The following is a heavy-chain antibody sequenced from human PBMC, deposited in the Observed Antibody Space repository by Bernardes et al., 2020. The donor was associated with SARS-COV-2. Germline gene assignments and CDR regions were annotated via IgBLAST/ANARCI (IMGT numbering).Heavy chain of an antibody. D-gene: IGHD2-2*01. CDR1: GGSISSSSYY. CDR3: ARDSYCSSTSCYYGFSVSFDY. CDR2: IYYSGST. V-gene: IGHV4-39*07. J-gene: IGHJ4*02. Sequence: SETLSLTCTVSGGSISSSSYYWGWIRQPPGKGLEWIGSIYYSGSTYYNPSLKSRVTISVDTSKNQFSLKLSSVTAADTAVYYCARDSYCSSTSCYYGFSVSFDYWGQGTLVTVSS.